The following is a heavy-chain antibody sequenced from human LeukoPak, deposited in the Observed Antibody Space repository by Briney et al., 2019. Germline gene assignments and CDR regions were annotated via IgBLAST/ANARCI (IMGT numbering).Heavy chain of an antibody. CDR2: ISYSGST. CDR1: GGSISSSY. V-gene: IGHV4-59*08. CDR3: ARQSQHSGYQAPDS. Sequence: SETLSLTCTVSGGSISSSYWSWIRQPPGKGLEWIGYISYSGSTNCNPSLKSRVTISVDTSKNQFSLKLSSVTAADTAVYYCARQSQHSGYQAPDSWGQGTLATVSS. D-gene: IGHD5-12*01. J-gene: IGHJ4*02.